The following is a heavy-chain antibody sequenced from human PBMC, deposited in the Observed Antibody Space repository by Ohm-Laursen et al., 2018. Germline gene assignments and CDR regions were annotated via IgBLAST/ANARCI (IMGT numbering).Heavy chain of an antibody. J-gene: IGHJ4*02. V-gene: IGHV3-15*01. D-gene: IGHD3-10*01. Sequence: SLRLSCAASGFTFSNSCMGWVRQTAGTGLEWVGRIKSKTAGGTADYAAPVKDRFIISRDDSRNTLYLQMNSLKTEDTAIYYCTTDRGVEALPLFDLWGQGTRVTVSS. CDR2: IKSKTAGGTA. CDR1: GFTFSNSC. CDR3: TTDRGVEALPLFDL.